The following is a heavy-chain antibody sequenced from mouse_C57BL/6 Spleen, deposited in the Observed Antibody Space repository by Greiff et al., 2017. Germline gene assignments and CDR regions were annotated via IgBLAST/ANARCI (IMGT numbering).Heavy chain of an antibody. CDR3: ARWGGSSPYYYAMDY. V-gene: IGHV1-59*01. CDR2: IDPSDSYT. J-gene: IGHJ4*01. Sequence: QVQLQQPGAELVRPGTSVKLSCKASSYTFTSYWMHWVKQRPGQGLEWIGVIDPSDSYTNYNQKFKGKATLTVDTSSSTAYMQLSSLTSEDSAVYYCARWGGSSPYYYAMDYWGQGTSVTVSS. D-gene: IGHD1-1*01. CDR1: SYTFTSYW.